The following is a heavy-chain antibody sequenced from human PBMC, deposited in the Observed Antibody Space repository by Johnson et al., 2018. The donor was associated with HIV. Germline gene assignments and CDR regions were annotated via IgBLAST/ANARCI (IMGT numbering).Heavy chain of an antibody. CDR3: TRVSFGEGAFDI. Sequence: VQLVESGGDLVQPGGSLRLSCVGSGFTFSTNWMHWVRQAPGKGLVWVSRINSDGSSTSYADSVKGRFTISRDNAKNSLYLQMNSLKTEDTAVYYCTRVSFGEGAFDIWGHGTMVTVSS. CDR2: INSDGSST. CDR1: GFTFSTNW. V-gene: IGHV3-74*01. J-gene: IGHJ3*02. D-gene: IGHD3-10*01.